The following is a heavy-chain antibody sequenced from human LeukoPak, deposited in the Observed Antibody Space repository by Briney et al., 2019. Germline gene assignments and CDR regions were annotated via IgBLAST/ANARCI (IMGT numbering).Heavy chain of an antibody. CDR3: ARVRSQLWPPTEVDFDY. CDR2: INWNGGST. J-gene: IGHJ4*02. D-gene: IGHD5-18*01. CDR1: GFTFDDYG. V-gene: IGHV3-20*04. Sequence: PGGSLRLPCAASGFTFDDYGMSWVRQAPGKGLEWVSGINWNGGSTGYADSVKGRFTISRDNAKNSLYLQMNSLRAEDTALYYCARVRSQLWPPTEVDFDYWGQGTLVTVSS.